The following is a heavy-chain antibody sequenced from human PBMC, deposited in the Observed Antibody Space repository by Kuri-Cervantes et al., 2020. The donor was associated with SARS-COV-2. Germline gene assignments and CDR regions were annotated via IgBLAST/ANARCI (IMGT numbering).Heavy chain of an antibody. Sequence: GGSLRLSCAASGFTFSSYSMNWVRQAPGKGLEWVSYISSSSSTIYYADSVKGRFTISRDNAKNSLYLQMNSLRDEDTAVYYCAREGVTGTTYYYYGMDVWGQGTTVTVSS. J-gene: IGHJ6*02. CDR2: ISSSSSTI. CDR3: AREGVTGTTYYYYGMDV. CDR1: GFTFSSYS. D-gene: IGHD1-7*01. V-gene: IGHV3-48*02.